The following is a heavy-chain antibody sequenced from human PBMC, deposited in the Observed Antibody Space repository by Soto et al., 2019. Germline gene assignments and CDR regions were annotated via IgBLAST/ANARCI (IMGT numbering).Heavy chain of an antibody. CDR3: ARRIAVAGTFDY. V-gene: IGHV5-51*01. CDR1: GYSFSSYW. J-gene: IGHJ4*02. D-gene: IGHD6-19*01. Sequence: PGESLKISCKGSGYSFSSYWIGWVCQMPGKGLEWMGIVYPGDSDTRYSPSFQGQVTISADKSTSTAYLQWSSLQASDTAMYYCARRIAVAGTFDYWGLGTLVTV. CDR2: VYPGDSDT.